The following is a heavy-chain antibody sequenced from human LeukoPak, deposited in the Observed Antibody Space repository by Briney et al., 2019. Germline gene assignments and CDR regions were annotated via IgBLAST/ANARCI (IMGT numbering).Heavy chain of an antibody. CDR1: GCTFAGYY. V-gene: IGHV1-2*02. CDR3: ARDPPHEVVVAENGMDV. Sequence: APVEVSCKAYGCTFAGYYMHWVRQAPGQGLEWMGWINPNSDFTNFAQKFQGRVTMTRDTSISTAYMELSRLRSDDTAAYYCARDPPHEVVVAENGMDVWGQGTTVTVSS. CDR2: INPNSDFT. J-gene: IGHJ6*02. D-gene: IGHD2-15*01.